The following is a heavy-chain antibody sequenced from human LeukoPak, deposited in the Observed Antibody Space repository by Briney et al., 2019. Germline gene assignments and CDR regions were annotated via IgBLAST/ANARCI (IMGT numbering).Heavy chain of an antibody. V-gene: IGHV3-21*01. CDR3: ARDRSRSPYYYDSSGYPSSNWFDP. D-gene: IGHD3-22*01. CDR1: GFTFSSYS. J-gene: IGHJ5*02. Sequence: GGSLRLSCAASGFTFSSYSMNWVRQAPGKGLEWVSSISSSSSYIYYADSVKGRLTISRDNAKNSLYLQMNSLRAEDTAVYYCARDRSRSPYYYDSSGYPSSNWFDPWGQGTLVTVSS. CDR2: ISSSSSYI.